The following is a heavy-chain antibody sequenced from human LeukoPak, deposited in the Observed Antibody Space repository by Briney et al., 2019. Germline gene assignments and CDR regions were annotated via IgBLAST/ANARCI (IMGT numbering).Heavy chain of an antibody. Sequence: SETLSLTCSVSGGSISGTSYCWGWIRQPPGKGPEWIGSHYHTGRIYHNPSLNSRVTISVDTSKNQFSLKLSSVTNADTAVYYCARDGSDNWGLFDNWGRGTLVTVSS. CDR2: HYHTGRI. CDR1: GGSISGTSYC. D-gene: IGHD1-1*01. V-gene: IGHV4-39*07. J-gene: IGHJ4*02. CDR3: ARDGSDNWGLFDN.